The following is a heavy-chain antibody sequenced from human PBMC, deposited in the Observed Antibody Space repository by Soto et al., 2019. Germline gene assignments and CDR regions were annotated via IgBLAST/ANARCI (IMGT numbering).Heavy chain of an antibody. Sequence: PGGSLRLSCAASGFTFSSYSMNWVRQAPGKGLEWVSYISSSSSTIYYADSVKGRFTISRDNAKNSLYLQMNSLRAEDTAVYYCAREPGYYMDVWGKGTTVTVSS. CDR1: GFTFSSYS. V-gene: IGHV3-48*01. CDR3: AREPGYYMDV. J-gene: IGHJ6*03. CDR2: ISSSSSTI.